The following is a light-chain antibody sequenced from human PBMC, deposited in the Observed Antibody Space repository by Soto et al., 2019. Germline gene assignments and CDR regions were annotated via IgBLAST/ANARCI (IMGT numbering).Light chain of an antibody. CDR3: SSFRSGTTL. CDR2: EVS. CDR1: SSDIGGYNF. J-gene: IGLJ1*01. V-gene: IGLV2-14*01. Sequence: QSVLTQPASVSGSPGQSITISCTGTSSDIGGYNFVSWYHQHPGKAPKLMIYEVSNRPSGVSXXXXXXXXXXXASLTISGLQAEDEADYYCSSFRSGTTLFGTGTKVTVL.